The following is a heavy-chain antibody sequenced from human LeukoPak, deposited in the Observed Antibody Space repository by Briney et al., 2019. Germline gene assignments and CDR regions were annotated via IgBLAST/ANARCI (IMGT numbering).Heavy chain of an antibody. D-gene: IGHD2-2*01. CDR1: GFTFDDYA. Sequence: GGSLRLSCAASGFTFDDYAMHWVRQAPGKGLEWVSLISGGGGSTYYADSVKGRFTISRDNSKNSLYLQMNSLRTEDTALYYCAKDFTGYCSSTSCSNYYNYYGMDVWGQGTTVTVSS. V-gene: IGHV3-43*02. J-gene: IGHJ6*02. CDR3: AKDFTGYCSSTSCSNYYNYYGMDV. CDR2: ISGGGGST.